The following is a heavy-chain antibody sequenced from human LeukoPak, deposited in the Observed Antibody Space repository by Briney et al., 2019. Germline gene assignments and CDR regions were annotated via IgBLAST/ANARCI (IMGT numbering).Heavy chain of an antibody. CDR1: GGSISTTTNS. CDR3: AREGVVTAAAGEAIDY. V-gene: IGHV4-39*02. CDR2: IYYGGSP. D-gene: IGHD2-21*02. Sequence: SETLSLTCNVSGGSISTTTNSWGWAWIRQRPTKGLEWIGSIYYGGSPYYTSSLKSRVTISVDTSKNQFSLKLASLTAADTAVYYCAREGVVTAAAGEAIDYWGQGTLVTVSS. J-gene: IGHJ4*02.